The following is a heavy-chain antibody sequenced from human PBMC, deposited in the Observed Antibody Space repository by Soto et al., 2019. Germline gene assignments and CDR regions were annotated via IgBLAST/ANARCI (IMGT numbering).Heavy chain of an antibody. V-gene: IGHV4-4*02. CDR3: ARGYGTARRWFDF. CDR2: IFHSGAT. Sequence: SETLSLTCAVSGASVSSGDWWTWVRHSPGKGPECIGEIFHSGATNYNPSLKSRVDISMDKSKNQFSLRLTSVTAADTAVYYCARGYGTARRWFDFWGQGTLVTVSS. CDR1: GASVSSGDW. D-gene: IGHD5-18*01. J-gene: IGHJ5*01.